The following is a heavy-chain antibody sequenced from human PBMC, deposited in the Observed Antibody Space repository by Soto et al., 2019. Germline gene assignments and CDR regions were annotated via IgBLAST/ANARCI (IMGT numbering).Heavy chain of an antibody. Sequence: QVQLQESGPGLVKPSETLSLTCTVSGGSVISGSYYWSWIRQPPGKGLEWVGCISDTGSGNYNPVTRSRGTISVHTSKRQCSLWLNSVTAADTAVYYCARAHSGYDPLGMDVWGQGTTVTVSS. J-gene: IGHJ6*02. CDR2: ISDTGSG. V-gene: IGHV4-61*01. CDR3: ARAHSGYDPLGMDV. D-gene: IGHD5-12*01. CDR1: GGSVISGSYY.